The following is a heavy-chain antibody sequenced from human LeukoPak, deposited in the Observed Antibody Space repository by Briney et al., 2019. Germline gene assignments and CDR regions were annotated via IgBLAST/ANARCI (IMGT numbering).Heavy chain of an antibody. V-gene: IGHV3-9*01. J-gene: IGHJ3*02. CDR3: AKAQAVAGAFDI. D-gene: IGHD6-19*01. CDR1: GFTFDDYA. Sequence: GGSLRLSCAASGFTFDDYAMHWVRQAPGKGLEWVSGISWNSGSIGYADSVKGRFTISRDNAKNSLYLQMNSLRAEDTALYYCAKAQAVAGAFDIWGQGTMVTVSS. CDR2: ISWNSGSI.